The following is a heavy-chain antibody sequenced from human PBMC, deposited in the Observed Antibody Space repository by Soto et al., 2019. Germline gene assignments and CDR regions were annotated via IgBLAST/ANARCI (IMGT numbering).Heavy chain of an antibody. D-gene: IGHD3-10*01. V-gene: IGHV3-23*01. Sequence: PXGSLRLSCVASGLTFGSRPMSWVRKAPGEGLQWVSTITDTGGDAKYADSVRGRFVISRDNSKKTLYLQMPSLTAADSAMYYCARGSTDSYPGSRIFDFWGRGTLVTVSS. CDR3: ARGSTDSYPGSRIFDF. CDR2: ITDTGGDA. J-gene: IGHJ4*02. CDR1: GLTFGSRP.